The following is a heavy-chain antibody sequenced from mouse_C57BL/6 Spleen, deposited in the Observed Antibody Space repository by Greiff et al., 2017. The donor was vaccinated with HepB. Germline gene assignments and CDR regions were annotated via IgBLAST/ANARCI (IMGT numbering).Heavy chain of an antibody. Sequence: DVHLVESGGGLVQSGRSLRLSCATSGFTFSDFYMEWVRQAPGKGLEWIAASRNKANDYTTEYSASVKGRFIVSRDTSQSILYLQMNALRAEDTAIYYCARDAYDYDEDWYFDVWGTGTTVTVSS. CDR2: SRNKANDYTT. CDR1: GFTFSDFY. J-gene: IGHJ1*03. D-gene: IGHD2-4*01. V-gene: IGHV7-1*01. CDR3: ARDAYDYDEDWYFDV.